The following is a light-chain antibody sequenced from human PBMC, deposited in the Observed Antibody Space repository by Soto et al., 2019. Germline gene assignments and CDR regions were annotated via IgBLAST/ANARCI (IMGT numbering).Light chain of an antibody. CDR3: QKYDSAPHT. V-gene: IGKV1-27*01. CDR1: QGISNY. J-gene: IGKJ1*01. Sequence: DIQMTQSPSSLSASVGDRVTITCRASQGISNYLAWYQQKPGKSPELLIYAASTLQSGVSSRFRGSGSGTDFTLTISSLQPEDIANYYCQKYDSAPHTFGQGTRVEI. CDR2: AAS.